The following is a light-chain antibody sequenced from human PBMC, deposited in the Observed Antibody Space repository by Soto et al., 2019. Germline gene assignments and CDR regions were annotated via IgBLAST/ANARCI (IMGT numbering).Light chain of an antibody. CDR3: QQYNNWPIT. CDR1: QSVSSD. CDR2: YTS. Sequence: IVMTQSPATLSVSPGESATLSCRASQSVSSDLAWYQQKPGQAPRLLIYYTSTRATGFPARFSGGGSGTEFTLTISSLQSEDSAFYYCQQYNNWPITFGHGTRLEIX. V-gene: IGKV3-15*01. J-gene: IGKJ5*01.